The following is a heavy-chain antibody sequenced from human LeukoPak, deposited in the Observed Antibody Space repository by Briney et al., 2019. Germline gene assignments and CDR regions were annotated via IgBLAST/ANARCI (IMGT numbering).Heavy chain of an antibody. J-gene: IGHJ3*02. CDR2: IYTSEST. V-gene: IGHV4-61*02. CDR1: GGSLSIGSYY. D-gene: IGHD3-22*01. CDR3: AREIPLGLYDSSGYPGAFDI. Sequence: TLSLTCAVSGGSLSIGSYYWGWTRQPAGKGLEWIGRIYTSESTNYNPSLKSRVTISVDTSKNQFSLKLSSVTAADTAEYYCAREIPLGLYDSSGYPGAFDIWGQGTMVTVSS.